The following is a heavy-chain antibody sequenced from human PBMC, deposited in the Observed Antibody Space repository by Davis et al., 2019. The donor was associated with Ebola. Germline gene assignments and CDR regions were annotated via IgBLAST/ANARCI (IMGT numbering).Heavy chain of an antibody. V-gene: IGHV3-7*01. CDR3: ARGAKDSSGYHYANDY. Sequence: GGSLRLSCAASGFTFSNYWMSWVRQAPGKGLEWVANIKQDGSEKYNVDSVKGRFTISRDNAKNSLYLQMNSLRAEDTAVYYCARGAKDSSGYHYANDYWGQGTMVTVSS. CDR2: IKQDGSEK. D-gene: IGHD3-22*01. CDR1: GFTFSNYW. J-gene: IGHJ4*02.